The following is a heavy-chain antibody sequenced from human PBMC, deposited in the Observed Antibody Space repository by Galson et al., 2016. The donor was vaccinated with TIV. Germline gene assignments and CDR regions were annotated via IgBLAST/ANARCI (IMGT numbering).Heavy chain of an antibody. V-gene: IGHV5-51*01. J-gene: IGHJ6*02. CDR1: GYSFTGSW. CDR3: VRRGREETNEGGLDV. CDR2: IYPGDSDT. Sequence: QSGAEVKKPGESLKISCKGSGYSFTGSWIDWVRQVPGKGLEWMGVIYPGDSDTKYSPAFHGHVTISVDTSISTAFLEWSSLKASDTAIYYCVRRGREETNEGGLDVWGQGTTVTVSS. D-gene: IGHD1-1*01.